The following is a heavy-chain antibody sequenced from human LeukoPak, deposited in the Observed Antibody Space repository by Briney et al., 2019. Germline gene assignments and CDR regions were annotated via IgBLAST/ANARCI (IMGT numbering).Heavy chain of an antibody. CDR3: ASEYKYDSSGANAFDI. CDR1: GGTFSSYA. V-gene: IGHV1-69*13. Sequence: SVKVSCKASGGTFSSYAISWVRQAPGQGLEWMGGIIRIFGTANYAQKFQGRVTITADESTSTAYMELSSLRSEDTAVYYCASEYKYDSSGANAFDIRGQGTMVTVSS. D-gene: IGHD3-22*01. CDR2: IIRIFGTA. J-gene: IGHJ3*02.